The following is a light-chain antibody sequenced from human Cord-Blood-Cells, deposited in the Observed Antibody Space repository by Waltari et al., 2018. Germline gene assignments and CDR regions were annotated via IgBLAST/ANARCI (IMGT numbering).Light chain of an antibody. Sequence: QSVLTQPPSVSGAPGQRVTISCTGSSSTIGAGYDVHWYQQLPGTAPKLLIYGNSNRPSGFPDRFSGSKSGTSASLAITGLQAEDEADYYCQSYDSSLSVVFGGGTKLTVL. CDR3: QSYDSSLSVV. V-gene: IGLV1-40*01. CDR1: SSTIGAGYD. CDR2: GNS. J-gene: IGLJ2*01.